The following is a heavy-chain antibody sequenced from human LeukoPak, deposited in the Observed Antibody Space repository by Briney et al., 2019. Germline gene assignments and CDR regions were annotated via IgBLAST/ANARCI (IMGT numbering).Heavy chain of an antibody. CDR3: AKATDTYGYPFDQ. CDR2: ISASTTTT. CDR1: GFTFSRYE. J-gene: IGHJ4*02. Sequence: GGSLRLSCAASGFTFSRYEMNWVRQAPGKGLEWVSYISASTTTTYYGDSVKGRFTISRDNAKNSLHLQMSSLRDEDTAIYYCAKATDTYGYPFDQWGQGTLVTVSS. V-gene: IGHV3-48*03. D-gene: IGHD5-18*01.